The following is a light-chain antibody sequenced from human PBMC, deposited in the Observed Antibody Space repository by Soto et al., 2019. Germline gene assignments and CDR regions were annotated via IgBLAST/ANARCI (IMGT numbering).Light chain of an antibody. CDR3: QQYGGSPRT. V-gene: IGKV3-20*01. Sequence: EIVLTQSPGTLSLSPGEGATLSCRASQSVGGTFLAWYQQKGGQAPRLLIHGASNRATGIPDRFSGSGSGTDFTLTISRLGPEDFAVYYYQQYGGSPRTFGQGTKVDIK. CDR1: QSVGGTF. J-gene: IGKJ1*01. CDR2: GAS.